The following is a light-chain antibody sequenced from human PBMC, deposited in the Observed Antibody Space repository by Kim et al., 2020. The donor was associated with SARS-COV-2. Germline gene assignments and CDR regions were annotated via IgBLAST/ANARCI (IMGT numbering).Light chain of an antibody. V-gene: IGKV3-11*01. CDR2: DAS. J-gene: IGKJ4*01. Sequence: LSPGAEATLSCRASQNIHRYLVWNHHKPGQAPRLLIYDASDRATGIPARFSGSGSGTDFTLTVSSLEPEDFAVYYCQQHSNWPLTFGGGTKVDIK. CDR3: QQHSNWPLT. CDR1: QNIHRY.